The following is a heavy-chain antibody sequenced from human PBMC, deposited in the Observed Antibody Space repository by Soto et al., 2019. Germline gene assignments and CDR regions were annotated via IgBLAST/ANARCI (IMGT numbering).Heavy chain of an antibody. V-gene: IGHV4-39*01. Sequence: SETLSLTCTVSGGSISSSSYYWGWIRQSPGKGLEWIGDFYFGGSTFYSPSLKSRVTISADTSKNQFSLNLSSVTAADTAAYYFSRRIANDSSGYGSKIDYWGQGTLVTVSS. J-gene: IGHJ4*02. D-gene: IGHD3-22*01. CDR3: SRRIANDSSGYGSKIDY. CDR2: FYFGGST. CDR1: GGSISSSSYY.